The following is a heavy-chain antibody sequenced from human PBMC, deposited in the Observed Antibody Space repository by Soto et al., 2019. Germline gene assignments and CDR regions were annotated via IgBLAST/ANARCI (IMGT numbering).Heavy chain of an antibody. CDR3: ARVGQYYFEY. Sequence: PSETLSLTCTVSGGSISSYYWSWIRQPPGKGLEWIGYIYYTGGTNYNPSLKSRVTISIDTSKNQFSLKLSSVTAADTAVYYCARVGQYYFEYWGQGILVTVS. CDR2: IYYTGGT. J-gene: IGHJ4*02. V-gene: IGHV4-59*01. CDR1: GGSISSYY.